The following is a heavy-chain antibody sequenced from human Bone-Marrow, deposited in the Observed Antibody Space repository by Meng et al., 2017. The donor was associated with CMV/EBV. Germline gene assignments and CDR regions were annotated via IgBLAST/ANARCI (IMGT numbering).Heavy chain of an antibody. J-gene: IGHJ4*02. Sequence: ASVKVSCKASGYTFTGYYMHWVRQAPGQGLEWMGWINPNSGGTNYAQKFQGRVTMTRDTSISTAYMELSRLRSDDTAVYYCARGWGGTTVTTIVDYWGQGTLVTVSS. V-gene: IGHV1-2*02. CDR3: ARGWGGTTVTTIVDY. CDR2: INPNSGGT. D-gene: IGHD4-17*01. CDR1: GYTFTGYY.